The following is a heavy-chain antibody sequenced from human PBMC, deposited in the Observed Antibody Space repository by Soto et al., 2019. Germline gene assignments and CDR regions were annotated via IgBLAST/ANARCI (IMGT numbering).Heavy chain of an antibody. Sequence: XESLKLAWQCSGNSFTSYWIGLVLQMPGKGLEWMGIIYPGDSDTRYSPSFQGQVTISADKSISTAYLQWSSLKASDTAMYYCAKRGGSYSFDYWGQGTLVTVSS. V-gene: IGHV5-51*01. CDR2: IYPGDSDT. CDR3: AKRGGSYSFDY. CDR1: GNSFTSYW. J-gene: IGHJ4*02. D-gene: IGHD2-15*01.